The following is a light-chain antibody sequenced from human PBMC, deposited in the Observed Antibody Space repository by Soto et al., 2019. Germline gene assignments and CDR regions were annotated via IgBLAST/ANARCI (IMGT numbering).Light chain of an antibody. V-gene: IGKV3-20*01. CDR3: QQYRT. CDR1: QSVSSSY. J-gene: IGKJ3*01. CDR2: GAS. Sequence: ESVLTQSPVTLSLSPCEIATLSCRASQSVSSSYLAWYQQKPGQAPRLLIYGASSRATGIPDRFSGSGSGTDFTLTISRLEPEDFAVYYCQQYRTFGPGTKVDIK.